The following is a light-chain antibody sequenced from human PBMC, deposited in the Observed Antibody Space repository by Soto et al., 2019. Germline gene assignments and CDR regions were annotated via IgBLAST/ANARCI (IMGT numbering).Light chain of an antibody. Sequence: QSALTQPRSVSGSPGQSVTISCTGTSSDVGGYNYVSWYQQHPGKAPKLMIYDVSKRPSGVPDRFSGSKSGNTASLTISGLQAEDEADDYCCAYAGSYTPLYVFGTGTKLTVL. V-gene: IGLV2-11*01. CDR1: SSDVGGYNY. CDR3: CAYAGSYTPLYV. J-gene: IGLJ1*01. CDR2: DVS.